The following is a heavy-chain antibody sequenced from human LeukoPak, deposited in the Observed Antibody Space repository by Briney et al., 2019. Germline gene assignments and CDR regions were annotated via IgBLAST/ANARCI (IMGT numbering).Heavy chain of an antibody. D-gene: IGHD3-16*02. CDR3: ARDVITFGGVIAPPDY. Sequence: GGSLRLSCAASGFTFSDYYMSWIRQAPGKGLKWVSYISSSSSYTNYADSVKGRFTISRDNAKNSLYLQMNSLRAEDTAVYYCARDVITFGGVIAPPDYWGQGTLVTVSS. V-gene: IGHV3-11*05. CDR1: GFTFSDYY. J-gene: IGHJ4*02. CDR2: ISSSSSYT.